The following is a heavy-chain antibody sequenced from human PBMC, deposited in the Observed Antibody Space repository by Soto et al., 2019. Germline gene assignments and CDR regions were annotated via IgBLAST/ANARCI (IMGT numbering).Heavy chain of an antibody. Sequence: QVPLEQSGAEVKKPGASVKVSCKASAYIFTDYYIHWVRQAPGQGLEWMGWIIPNNGGTKYAQKFQDRVTMTRDTSITTAYMELSRLRSDDTAVYYCARGTFDTSGNYFAGWFGPWGQGTLVTVSS. V-gene: IGHV1-2*02. J-gene: IGHJ5*02. D-gene: IGHD3-22*01. CDR2: IIPNNGGT. CDR1: AYIFTDYY. CDR3: ARGTFDTSGNYFAGWFGP.